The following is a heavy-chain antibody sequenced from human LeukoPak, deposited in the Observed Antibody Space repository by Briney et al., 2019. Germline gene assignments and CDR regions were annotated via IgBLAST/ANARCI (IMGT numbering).Heavy chain of an antibody. CDR3: ARVRRSGWSQYGMDV. D-gene: IGHD6-19*01. CDR1: GYTFTSYG. CDR2: ISAYNGNT. J-gene: IGHJ6*02. Sequence: ASVKVSCKASGYTFTSYGISWVRQAPGQGLEWMGWISAYNGNTNYAQKLQGRVTMTTDTSTSTAYMELRSLRSDDTAVYYCARVRRSGWSQYGMDVWGQGTTVTVSS. V-gene: IGHV1-18*01.